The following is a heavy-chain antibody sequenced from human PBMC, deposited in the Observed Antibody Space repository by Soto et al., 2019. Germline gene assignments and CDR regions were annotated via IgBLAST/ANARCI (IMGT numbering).Heavy chain of an antibody. V-gene: IGHV4-34*01. D-gene: IGHD6-25*01. CDR3: ARVRERLGYYYYGMDV. Sequence: PSETLSLTCAVYGGSFSGYYWSWIRQPPGKGLEWIGEINHSGSTNYNPSLKSRVTISVDTSKNQFSLKLSSVTAADTAVYYCARVRERLGYYYYGMDVWGQGTTVTVSS. J-gene: IGHJ6*02. CDR1: GGSFSGYY. CDR2: INHSGST.